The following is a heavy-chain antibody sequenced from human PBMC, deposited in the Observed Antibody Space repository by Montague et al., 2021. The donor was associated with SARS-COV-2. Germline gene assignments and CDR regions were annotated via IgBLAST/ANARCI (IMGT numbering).Heavy chain of an antibody. CDR3: ARVGWELRVGDYYFDY. V-gene: IGHV4-59*12. D-gene: IGHD1-26*01. CDR1: GGSISPNY. J-gene: IGHJ4*02. CDR2: IYYTGST. Sequence: SETLSLTCTVSGGSISPNYWSWIRQHPGKGLEWKGIIYYTGSTNFNSSLKSRLTIPVDTSANQFFLKGTSVTPADTAVYYCARVGWELRVGDYYFDYWGQGTLVTVSS.